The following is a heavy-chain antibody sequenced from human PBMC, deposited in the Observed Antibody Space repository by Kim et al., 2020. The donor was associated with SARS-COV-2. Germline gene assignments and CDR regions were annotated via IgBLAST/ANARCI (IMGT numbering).Heavy chain of an antibody. J-gene: IGHJ3*01. Sequence: GGSLRLSCGASGFTFNSHDLQWVRQAPGKGPEWVSGISGSGNRALYADSVKGRFTISRDNSKNTLYLQLNILRAEDTAIYYCVRQVAGSNFDVWGQGTMV. CDR2: ISGSGNRA. V-gene: IGHV3-23*01. D-gene: IGHD3-10*01. CDR3: VRQVAGSNFDV. CDR1: GFTFNSHD.